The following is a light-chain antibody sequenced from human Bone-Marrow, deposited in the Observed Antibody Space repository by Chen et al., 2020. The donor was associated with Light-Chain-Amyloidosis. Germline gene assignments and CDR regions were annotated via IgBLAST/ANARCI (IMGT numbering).Light chain of an antibody. CDR2: GAS. CDR3: QQYNKWPPGIT. Sequence: IVMTFSPATLSVSPRERFTLSCRASQSISSNLAWYQQTPGQAPRLLICGASTRDSGIPARFSGSGSGTGFTLTITSLQSEDFAVYYCQQYNKWPPGITFGQGTRLEIK. CDR1: QSISSN. J-gene: IGKJ5*01. V-gene: IGKV3D-15*01.